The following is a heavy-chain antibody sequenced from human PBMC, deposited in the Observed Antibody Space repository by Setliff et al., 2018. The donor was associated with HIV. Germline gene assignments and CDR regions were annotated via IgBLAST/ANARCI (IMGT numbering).Heavy chain of an antibody. D-gene: IGHD1-26*01. CDR3: ARDGEGASAPDY. V-gene: IGHV4-59*11. Sequence: PSETLSLTCTVSGGSISNHFWTWIRQSPGKGLEWIGSMYYGGSATYNPSLKSRVTISVDTSKNQFSLKLSSVTAADTAVYYCARDGEGASAPDYWGQGTLVTVSS. J-gene: IGHJ4*02. CDR2: MYYGGSA. CDR1: GGSISNHF.